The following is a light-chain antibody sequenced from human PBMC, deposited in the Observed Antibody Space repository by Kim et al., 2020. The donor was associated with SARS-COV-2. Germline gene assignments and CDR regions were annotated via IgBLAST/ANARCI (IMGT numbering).Light chain of an antibody. Sequence: QRVTISCSGSSSNIGSNYVYWYQQLPGTAPKLLIYRNNQRPSGVPDRFSGSKSGTSASLAISGLWSEDEADYYCAAWDDSLSGVVFGGGTKLTVL. V-gene: IGLV1-47*03. CDR2: RNN. CDR3: AAWDDSLSGVV. J-gene: IGLJ2*01. CDR1: SSNIGSNY.